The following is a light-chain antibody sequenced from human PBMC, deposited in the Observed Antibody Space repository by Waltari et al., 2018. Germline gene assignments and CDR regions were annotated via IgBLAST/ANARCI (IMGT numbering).Light chain of an antibody. V-gene: IGLV10-54*01. CDR3: STWDSSLSTWV. CDR1: STNVGDSG. CDR2: RDD. J-gene: IGLJ3*02. Sequence: QAGLTQPPSVSKALRQTATLTCTGDSTNVGDSGAAWLQLHQGHPPTLVSYRDDRRPSGSAEGFSVSRSGGNAFLTIAELQPEDEADYYCSTWDSSLSTWVFGGGTKLTVL.